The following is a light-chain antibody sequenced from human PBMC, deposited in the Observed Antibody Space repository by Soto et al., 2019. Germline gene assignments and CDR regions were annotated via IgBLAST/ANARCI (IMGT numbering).Light chain of an antibody. CDR3: RQYYSYPCT. CDR1: QGISSY. J-gene: IGKJ2*02. V-gene: IGKV1-8*01. Sequence: AIRMTQSPSSFSASTGDRVTITCRASQGISSYLAWYQQKPGKAPKLLIYAASTLQSGVPSRFSGSGSGTDFTLTISCLESEDFGTYYCRQYYSYPCTFGQGTKLEIK. CDR2: AAS.